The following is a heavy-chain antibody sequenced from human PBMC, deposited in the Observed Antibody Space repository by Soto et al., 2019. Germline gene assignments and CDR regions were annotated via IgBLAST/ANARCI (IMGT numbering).Heavy chain of an antibody. D-gene: IGHD3-16*01. CDR2: ISNSGGT. V-gene: IGHV4-61*01. CDR1: GGSVSSENYF. Sequence: QVQLQESGPGLVKPSETLSLTCIVSGGSVSSENYFWTWILQAPGMPLEWIGDISNSGGTEYNASLKSRVTISLDKSKNQFALNLSSVTAADGAVYYCARDRGFVSGSYGLDFWGHGTQVIVSS. J-gene: IGHJ5*01. CDR3: ARDRGFVSGSYGLDF.